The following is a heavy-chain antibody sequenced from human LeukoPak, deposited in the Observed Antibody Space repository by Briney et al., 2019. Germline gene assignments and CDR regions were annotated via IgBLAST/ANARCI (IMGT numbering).Heavy chain of an antibody. CDR2: ISSSSSYI. CDR3: ARVRVGATEDY. J-gene: IGHJ4*02. V-gene: IGHV3-21*04. D-gene: IGHD1-26*01. Sequence: GGSLRLSCAASGFSFSSYTMNWVRQAPGKGLEWVSIISSSSSYIYYADSVKGRFTISRDNAKNSLYLQMNSLRAEDTALYYCARVRVGATEDYWGQGTLVTVSS. CDR1: GFSFSSYT.